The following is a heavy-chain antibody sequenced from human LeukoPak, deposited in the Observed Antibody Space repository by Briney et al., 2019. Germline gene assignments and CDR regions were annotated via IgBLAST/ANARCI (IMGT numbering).Heavy chain of an antibody. J-gene: IGHJ4*02. Sequence: SETLSLTCIVSGDSIVTYYWSWIRQPAGKGLEWIGRINTSGGTNYNPSLKSRVTMSVDTSTNQFSLKLTSVTAADTAVYYCARDAGRTRAPFDYWGQGTLVTVSP. CDR2: INTSGGT. D-gene: IGHD6-13*01. V-gene: IGHV4-4*07. CDR1: GDSIVTYY. CDR3: ARDAGRTRAPFDY.